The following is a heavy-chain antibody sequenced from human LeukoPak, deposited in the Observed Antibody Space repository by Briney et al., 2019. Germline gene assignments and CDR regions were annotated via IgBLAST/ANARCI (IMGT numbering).Heavy chain of an antibody. Sequence: ASAKVSFKASGYTFTGYYMHWVRQAPGQGLEWMGRINPNSGGTNYAQKFQGRVTTTRDTSISTAYMELSRLRSDDTAVYYCARPIAAARGLYWGQGTLVTVS. CDR1: GYTFTGYY. CDR2: INPNSGGT. V-gene: IGHV1-2*06. D-gene: IGHD6-13*01. J-gene: IGHJ4*02. CDR3: ARPIAAARGLY.